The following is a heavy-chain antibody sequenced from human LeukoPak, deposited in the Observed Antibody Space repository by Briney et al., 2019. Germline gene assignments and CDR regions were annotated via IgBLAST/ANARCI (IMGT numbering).Heavy chain of an antibody. V-gene: IGHV1-2*02. CDR3: SKDRQGRSEYSTNWYYFDY. J-gene: IGHJ4*02. CDR1: GYTFTDYY. Sequence: ASVKVSCKASGYTFTDYYVHWVRQAPGQGLEWMGWINPNSGGTYYSQKFQGRVSMTRDTSISTAYVELSSLRSDDTAVYYCSKDRQGRSEYSTNWYYFDYWGQETLVTVSS. D-gene: IGHD6-13*01. CDR2: INPNSGGT.